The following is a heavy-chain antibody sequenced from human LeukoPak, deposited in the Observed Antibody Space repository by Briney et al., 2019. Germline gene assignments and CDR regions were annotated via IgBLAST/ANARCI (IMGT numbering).Heavy chain of an antibody. V-gene: IGHV1-2*02. CDR3: ATDSSSSNWFDP. J-gene: IGHJ5*02. CDR2: INPNSGGT. D-gene: IGHD6-13*01. Sequence: GASVNVSFKGSGYTFTGYNIHWVGQAPGHGVEWMGWINPNSGGTNYAQKFQGRVTMTRDTSISTAYMELSRLRSDDTAVYYCATDSSSSNWFDPWGQGTLVTVSS. CDR1: GYTFTGYN.